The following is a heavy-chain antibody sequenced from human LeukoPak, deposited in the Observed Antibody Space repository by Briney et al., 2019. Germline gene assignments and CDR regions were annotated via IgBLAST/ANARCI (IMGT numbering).Heavy chain of an antibody. CDR2: INSDGSGT. D-gene: IGHD1-7*01. V-gene: IGHV3-74*01. Sequence: GGSLRLSCAASGYTFSSYWFHWVRQAPGKGLVWVSRINSDGSGTTYADSVKGRFTISRDNAKSTLFLQMNSLRAEDTALYYCARTTSMNYVGDAFHIWGQGTMVTVSS. J-gene: IGHJ3*02. CDR3: ARTTSMNYVGDAFHI. CDR1: GYTFSSYW.